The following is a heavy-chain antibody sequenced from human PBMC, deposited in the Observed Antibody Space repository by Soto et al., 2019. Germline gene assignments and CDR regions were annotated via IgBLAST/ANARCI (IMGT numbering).Heavy chain of an antibody. CDR3: AKDKPRGYYDFWSGSYFDY. D-gene: IGHD3-3*01. CDR1: GFTFSSYA. Sequence: GGSLRLSCAASGFTFSSYAMSWVRQAPGKGLEWVSAISGSGGSTYYADSVKGRFTISRDNSKNTLYLQMNSLRAEDTAVYYCAKDKPRGYYDFWSGSYFDYWGQGTLVTVSS. V-gene: IGHV3-23*01. CDR2: ISGSGGST. J-gene: IGHJ4*02.